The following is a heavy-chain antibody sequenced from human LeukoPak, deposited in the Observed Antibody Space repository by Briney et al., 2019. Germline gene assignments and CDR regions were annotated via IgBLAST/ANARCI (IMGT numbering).Heavy chain of an antibody. D-gene: IGHD1-26*01. J-gene: IGHJ4*02. V-gene: IGHV1-2*06. CDR3: ARDRVIGGVGATDHFDY. CDR1: GYTFTGYY. CDR2: INPNSGGT. Sequence: ASVKVSCKASGYTFTGYYMHLVRQAPGQGLEWMGRINPNSGGTNYAQKFQGRVTMTRDTSISIAYMELSRLRSDDTAVYYCARDRVIGGVGATDHFDYWGQGTLVTVSS.